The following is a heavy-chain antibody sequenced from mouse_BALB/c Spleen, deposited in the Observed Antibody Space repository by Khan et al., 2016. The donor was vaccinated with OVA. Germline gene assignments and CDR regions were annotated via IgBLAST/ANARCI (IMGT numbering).Heavy chain of an antibody. D-gene: IGHD2-4*01. V-gene: IGHV3-2*02. J-gene: IGHJ3*01. CDR2: IRYRGNT. CDR3: ARKDYYDYDPFPY. CDR1: GYSITSAYT. Sequence: EVQLQESGPGLVKPSQSLSLTCTVTGYSITSAYTWNWIRQFPGNKLEWMGFIRYRGNTRYNPSLKSRIPITRDISKNQFFLQLNFVTSEDAATYYCARKDYYDYDPFPYWGQGTLVTVSA.